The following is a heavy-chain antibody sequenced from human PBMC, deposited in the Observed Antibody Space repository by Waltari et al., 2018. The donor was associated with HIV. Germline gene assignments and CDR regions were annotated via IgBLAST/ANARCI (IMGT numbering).Heavy chain of an antibody. V-gene: IGHV3-33*01. CDR1: GFTFSSYG. D-gene: IGHD3-10*01. CDR3: ARRGVLTYYYTMDV. CDR2: IWYDGSNK. J-gene: IGHJ6*02. Sequence: QVQLVESGGGVVQPGRFLTLSCAASGFTFSSYGMRWGRQAPGKGVDGVAVIWYDGSNKYYADSLKGRFSISRDNSKNTLYLQMNSLRAEDTAVYFCARRGVLTYYYTMDVWGQGTTVTVSS.